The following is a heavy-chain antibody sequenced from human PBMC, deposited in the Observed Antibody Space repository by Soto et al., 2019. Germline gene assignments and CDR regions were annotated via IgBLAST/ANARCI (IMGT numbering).Heavy chain of an antibody. Sequence: SETLSLTCSIYSGSFSGYYLSWIRQPPGKGLEWIGEISQSGHTNYSPSLKSRVSISIDTSKKQFSLNLASVSAADTAVYYCARAPKVSGSSQTRPDFWGQGTLLTVSS. V-gene: IGHV4-34*01. CDR3: ARAPKVSGSSQTRPDF. CDR1: SGSFSGYY. J-gene: IGHJ4*02. CDR2: ISQSGHT. D-gene: IGHD6-6*01.